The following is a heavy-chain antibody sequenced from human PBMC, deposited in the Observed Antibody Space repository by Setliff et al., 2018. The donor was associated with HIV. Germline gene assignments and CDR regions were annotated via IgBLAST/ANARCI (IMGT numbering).Heavy chain of an antibody. Sequence: SETLSLTCAVSGGSISSSNWWSWVRQPPGKGLEWTGSIFYSGITYYNPSLKSRVTISVDTSKNQFSLNLTSVTAADTAVYYCARSKTFYDFWGGYYTHGAFKIWGLGTMVTVSS. CDR2: IFYSGIT. CDR1: GGSISSSNW. D-gene: IGHD3-3*01. CDR3: ARSKTFYDFWGGYYTHGAFKI. V-gene: IGHV4-4*02. J-gene: IGHJ3*02.